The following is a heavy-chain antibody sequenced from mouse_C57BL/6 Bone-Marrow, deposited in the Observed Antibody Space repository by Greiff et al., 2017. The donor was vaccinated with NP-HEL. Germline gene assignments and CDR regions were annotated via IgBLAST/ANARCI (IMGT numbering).Heavy chain of an antibody. CDR2: FHPYNDDT. Sequence: VQLQQSGAELVKPGASVKMSCKASGYTFTTYPIEWMKQNHGKSLEWIGNFHPYNDDTKYNEKFKGKATLTVEKSSSTVYLELSRLTSDDSAVYYCARVGYYGSSYNWYFDVWGTGTTVTVSS. CDR1: GYTFTTYP. D-gene: IGHD1-1*01. V-gene: IGHV1-47*01. CDR3: ARVGYYGSSYNWYFDV. J-gene: IGHJ1*03.